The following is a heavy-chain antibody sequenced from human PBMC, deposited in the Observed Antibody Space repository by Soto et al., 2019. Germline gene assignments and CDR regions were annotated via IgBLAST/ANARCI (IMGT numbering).Heavy chain of an antibody. D-gene: IGHD3-3*01. CDR3: AREMTIFGVAPGGGVDV. Sequence: IRQPPGRGLEWIGSIYQSGRTYYIPSLKSRVTMSLEKSKNQFSLKINSVVAADTAIYYCAREMTIFGVAPGGGVDVWGQGTTVTVSS. V-gene: IGHV4-30-2*01. CDR2: IYQSGRT. J-gene: IGHJ6*02.